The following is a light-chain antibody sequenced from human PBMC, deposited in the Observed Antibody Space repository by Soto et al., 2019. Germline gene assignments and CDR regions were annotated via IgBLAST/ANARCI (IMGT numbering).Light chain of an antibody. CDR1: QSVSSSY. J-gene: IGKJ2*01. V-gene: IGKV3-20*01. Sequence: EIVLTQSPGTLSLSPGERATLSCRASQSVSSSYLAWYQQKLGQAPRLLIYGASARATDIPDRFSGSGSGTDFTLTINRLEPEDFAVYYCQQYSSSPLYTFGQGTKLEIK. CDR3: QQYSSSPLYT. CDR2: GAS.